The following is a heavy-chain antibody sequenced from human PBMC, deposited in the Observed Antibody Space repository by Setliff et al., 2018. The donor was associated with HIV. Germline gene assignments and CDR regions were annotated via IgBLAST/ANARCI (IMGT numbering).Heavy chain of an antibody. D-gene: IGHD3-10*01. Sequence: GGSLRLSCAVSGFTFSTYGMHWVRQAPGKGLEWVTFIEHDGSNKYYADSVKGRFNISRDNSKNTLYLQMNSLRAEDTAVYYCARDRAPNYYGSGRYGYWGQGTLVTVSS. CDR3: ARDRAPNYYGSGRYGY. V-gene: IGHV3-30*19. CDR1: GFTFSTYG. CDR2: IEHDGSNK. J-gene: IGHJ4*02.